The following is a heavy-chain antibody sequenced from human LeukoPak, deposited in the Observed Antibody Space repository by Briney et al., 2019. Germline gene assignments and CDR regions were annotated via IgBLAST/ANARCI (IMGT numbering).Heavy chain of an antibody. D-gene: IGHD3-22*01. CDR3: AKDDYYYDSSGYYFADY. Sequence: GGSLRLSCAASGFTFSSYGMHWVRQAPGKGLEWVAFISYDGSNKYYADSVKGRFTISRDNSKNTLYLQMNSLRAEDTAVYYCAKDDYYYDSSGYYFADYWGQGTLVTVSS. CDR1: GFTFSSYG. CDR2: ISYDGSNK. V-gene: IGHV3-30*18. J-gene: IGHJ4*02.